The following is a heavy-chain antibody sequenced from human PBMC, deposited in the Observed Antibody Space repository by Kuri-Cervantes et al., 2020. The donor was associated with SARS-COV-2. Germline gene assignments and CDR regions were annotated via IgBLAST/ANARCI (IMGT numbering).Heavy chain of an antibody. D-gene: IGHD3-3*01. J-gene: IGHJ6*03. Sequence: ASVKVSCKASGYTFTSYYMHWVRQAPGQGLEWMGIINPSGGSTSYAQKFQGRVTMTRDTSTSTVYMELSSLRSDDTAVYYCARDRSTITIFGVVVYYYYMDVWGKGTTVTVSS. V-gene: IGHV1-46*01. CDR1: GYTFTSYY. CDR2: INPSGGST. CDR3: ARDRSTITIFGVVVYYYYMDV.